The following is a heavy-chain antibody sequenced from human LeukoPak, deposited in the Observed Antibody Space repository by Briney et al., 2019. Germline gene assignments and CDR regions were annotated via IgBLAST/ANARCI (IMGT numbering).Heavy chain of an antibody. CDR1: GGSISSGAYY. V-gene: IGHV4-30-4*01. Sequence: SETLSLTCTVSGGSISSGAYYWSWIRQPPGKGLEWIGYIYYSGSTYYNPSLKSRVTISVDTSKNQFSLKLSSVTAADTAVYYCARFRISYGDYFPDPFDPWGQGTLVTVSS. D-gene: IGHD4-17*01. J-gene: IGHJ5*02. CDR3: ARFRISYGDYFPDPFDP. CDR2: IYYSGST.